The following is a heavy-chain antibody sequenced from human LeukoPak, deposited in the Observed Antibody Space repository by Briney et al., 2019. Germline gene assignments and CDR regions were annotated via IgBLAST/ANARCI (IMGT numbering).Heavy chain of an antibody. V-gene: IGHV3-11*01. Sequence: GGSLRLSCAASGFTFSDYYMSWIRQAPGKGLEWVSYISSSGSTIYCADSVKGRFTISRDNAKNSLYLQMNSLRAEDTAVYYCARAGSYGGYYYYYMDVWGKGTTVTVSS. CDR1: GFTFSDYY. CDR3: ARAGSYGGYYYYYMDV. CDR2: ISSSGSTI. J-gene: IGHJ6*03. D-gene: IGHD4/OR15-4a*01.